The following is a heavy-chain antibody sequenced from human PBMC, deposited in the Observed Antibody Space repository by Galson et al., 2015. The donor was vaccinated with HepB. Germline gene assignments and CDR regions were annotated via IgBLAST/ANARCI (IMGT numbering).Heavy chain of an antibody. Sequence: SLRLSCAASGFTFSSYSMNWVRQAPGKGLEWVSYISSSSSTIYYADSVKGRFTISRDNAKNSLYLQMNSLRAEDTAVYYCARDGYSGYLDWYYMDVWGKGTTVTVSS. CDR3: ARDGYSGYLDWYYMDV. V-gene: IGHV3-48*01. CDR1: GFTFSSYS. CDR2: ISSSSSTI. J-gene: IGHJ6*03. D-gene: IGHD5-12*01.